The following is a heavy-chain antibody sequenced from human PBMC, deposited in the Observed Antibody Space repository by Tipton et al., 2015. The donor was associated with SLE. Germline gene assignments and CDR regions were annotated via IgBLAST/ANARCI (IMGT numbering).Heavy chain of an antibody. D-gene: IGHD3-22*01. CDR3: AREEARPGMDYYDSSFGAFDI. Sequence: TLSLTCTVSGGSISSGGYYWSWIRQLPGKGLEWIGYIYFSGSTYSNPSLKSRVTISVDTSKNQFSLKLSSVTAADTAVYYCAREEARPGMDYYDSSFGAFDIWGQGTMVTVSS. J-gene: IGHJ3*02. CDR1: GGSISSGGYY. CDR2: IYFSGST. V-gene: IGHV4-31*03.